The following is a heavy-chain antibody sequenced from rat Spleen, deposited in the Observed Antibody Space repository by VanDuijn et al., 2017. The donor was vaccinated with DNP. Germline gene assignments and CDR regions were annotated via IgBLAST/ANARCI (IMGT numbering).Heavy chain of an antibody. Sequence: EVQLVESGGGLVQPGRSMKLSCAASGFTFINYYMAWVRQAPTKGLEWVASISTGGANTHYRDSVKGRFTISRDNAKSTLYLQMDSLRSEDTATYYCARCGYNSGYSPWFAYWGQGTLVTVSS. CDR3: ARCGYNSGYSPWFAY. CDR1: GFTFINYY. D-gene: IGHD4-3*01. CDR2: ISTGGANT. V-gene: IGHV5-25*01. J-gene: IGHJ3*01.